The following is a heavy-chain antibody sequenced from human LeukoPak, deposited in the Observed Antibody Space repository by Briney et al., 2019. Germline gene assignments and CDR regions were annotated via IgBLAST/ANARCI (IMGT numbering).Heavy chain of an antibody. CDR3: ARVQYYYDSSGYLFY. CDR1: GFTFSSYN. D-gene: IGHD3-22*01. V-gene: IGHV3-21*01. CDR2: ISSSSSYI. Sequence: GGSLRLSCAASGFTFSSYNMNWVRQAPGKGLEWVSSISSSSSYIYYADSVKGRFTISRDNAKNSLYLQMNSLRAEDTAVYYCARVQYYYDSSGYLFYWGQGTLVTVSS. J-gene: IGHJ4*02.